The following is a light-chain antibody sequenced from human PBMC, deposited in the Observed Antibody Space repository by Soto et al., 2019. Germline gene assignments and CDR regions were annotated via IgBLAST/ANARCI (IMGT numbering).Light chain of an antibody. V-gene: IGKV1-12*01. CDR3: QQANSFSIT. Sequence: DIQMTQSPSSVSASVGDRVTITCRASQSISSWLAWYQQKPGRVPKLLIYATSRLQSGVPSRFSGSGSGTDFTLTINSLQPEDFATYYCQQANSFSITFGQGTRLEI. J-gene: IGKJ5*01. CDR2: ATS. CDR1: QSISSW.